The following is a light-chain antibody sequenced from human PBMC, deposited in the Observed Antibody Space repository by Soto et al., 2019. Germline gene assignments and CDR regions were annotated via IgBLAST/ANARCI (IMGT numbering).Light chain of an antibody. CDR3: QSYDRTLSGSL. Sequence: QSVLTQPPSVSGAPGQTVTISCTGSSSNIGAGFAVHWYQQLPGTVPKLLIYDNSNRPSGVPDRFSGSKSGTSASLAITGLQADDEGDYYCQSYDRTLSGSLFGGGTKVTVL. CDR1: SSNIGAGFA. V-gene: IGLV1-40*01. J-gene: IGLJ2*01. CDR2: DNS.